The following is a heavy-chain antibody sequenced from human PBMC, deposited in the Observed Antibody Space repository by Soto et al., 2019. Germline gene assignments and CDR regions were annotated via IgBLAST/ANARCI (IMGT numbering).Heavy chain of an antibody. CDR1: GGSISSGGYY. CDR2: IYYSGST. J-gene: IGHJ6*02. Sequence: SETLSLTCTVSGGSISSGGYYWSWIRQHPGKGLEWIGYIYYSGSTYYNPSLKSRVTISVDTSKNQFSLKLSSVTVADTAVYYCARDLRGGYYGMDVWGQGTTVTVSS. V-gene: IGHV4-31*03. CDR3: ARDLRGGYYGMDV. D-gene: IGHD3-10*01.